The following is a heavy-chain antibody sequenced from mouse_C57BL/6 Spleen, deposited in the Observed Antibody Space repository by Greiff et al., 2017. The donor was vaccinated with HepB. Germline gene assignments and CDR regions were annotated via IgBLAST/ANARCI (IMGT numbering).Heavy chain of an antibody. CDR1: GYTFTSYW. Sequence: QVQLQQPGAELVKPGASVKLSCKASGYTFTSYWMHWVKQRPGQGLEWIGMIHPNSGSTNYNEKFKSKATLTVDKSSSTAYMKLSSLTSEDSAVYYCARNYGRGNAMDYWGQGTSVTVSS. J-gene: IGHJ4*01. D-gene: IGHD1-1*01. CDR2: IHPNSGST. V-gene: IGHV1-64*01. CDR3: ARNYGRGNAMDY.